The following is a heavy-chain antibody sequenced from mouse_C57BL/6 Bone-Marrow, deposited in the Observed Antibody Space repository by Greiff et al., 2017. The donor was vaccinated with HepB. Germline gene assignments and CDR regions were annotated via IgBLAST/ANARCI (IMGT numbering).Heavy chain of an antibody. CDR1: GYTFTSYG. D-gene: IGHD1-1*01. CDR2: IYPRSGNT. Sequence: QVQLQQSGAELARPGASVKLSCKASGYTFTSYGISWVKQRTGQGLEWIGEIYPRSGNTYYNEKFKGKATLTADKSSSTEYMELRSLTSEDSAVYFCARGGITTVVAKDWYFDVWGTGTTVTVSS. V-gene: IGHV1-81*01. CDR3: ARGGITTVVAKDWYFDV. J-gene: IGHJ1*03.